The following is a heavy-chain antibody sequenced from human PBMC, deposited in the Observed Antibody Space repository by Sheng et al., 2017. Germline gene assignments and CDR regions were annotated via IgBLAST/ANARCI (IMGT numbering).Heavy chain of an antibody. CDR3: ARARHWNDAFDI. J-gene: IGHJ3*02. CDR1: RVTVSTNY. V-gene: IGHV3-53*01. Sequence: EVQLVQSGGGLIQRGGSLRLSCVASRVTVSTNYMSWVRQAPGRGLEWVSILFSGGITYYADSVKGRFNISRDTSKNTLFLQMDSLRVEDTAVYYCARARHWNDAFDIWGPRGQWSPSFQ. D-gene: IGHD1-1*01. CDR2: LFSGGIT.